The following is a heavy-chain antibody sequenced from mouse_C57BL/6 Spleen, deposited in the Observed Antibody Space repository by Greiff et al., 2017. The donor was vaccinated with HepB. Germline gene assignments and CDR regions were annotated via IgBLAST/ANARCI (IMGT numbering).Heavy chain of an antibody. CDR1: GFTFSSYA. V-gene: IGHV5-4*01. Sequence: EVMLVESGGGLVKPGGSLKLSCAASGFTFSSYAMSWVRQTPEKRLEWVATISDGGSYTYYPDNVKGRFTISRDNAKNNLYLQISHLESEDTAMYFCARDRGGIYDWYFDVWGTGTTVTVSS. CDR3: ARDRGGIYDWYFDV. D-gene: IGHD1-1*01. CDR2: ISDGGSYT. J-gene: IGHJ1*03.